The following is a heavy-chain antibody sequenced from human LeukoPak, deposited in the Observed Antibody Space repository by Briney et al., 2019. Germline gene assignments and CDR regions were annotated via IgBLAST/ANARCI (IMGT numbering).Heavy chain of an antibody. V-gene: IGHV1-46*01. D-gene: IGHD6-13*01. J-gene: IGHJ3*02. CDR2: INPTVGDT. CDR3: ARYGFSSSWQGGWHAFDI. CDR1: GYTLTSYY. Sequence: GASVKVSCQASGYTLTSYYMHWVRQAPGQGLEWMGIINPTVGDTIYAQKFQGRVTMTRDMSTRTVYMELSSLRSDDTAVYYCARYGFSSSWQGGWHAFDIWGQGTMVAVSS.